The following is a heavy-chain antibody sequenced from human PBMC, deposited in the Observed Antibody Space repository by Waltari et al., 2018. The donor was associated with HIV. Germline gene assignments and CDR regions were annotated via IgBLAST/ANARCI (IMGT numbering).Heavy chain of an antibody. CDR3: AKGGSHLTIFEAWFDS. V-gene: IGHV3-9*01. Sequence: EVQLVESGGGLVQPGRSLSLSCAASGFTFDDYSMPWVRQPPGKGLEWISCLSWNSEITDYADSVKGRFTISRDNVKNSLYLQMNSLRPDDTALYYCAKGGSHLTIFEAWFDSWGQGTLVTVSS. CDR1: GFTFDDYS. CDR2: LSWNSEIT. J-gene: IGHJ5*01. D-gene: IGHD3-3*01.